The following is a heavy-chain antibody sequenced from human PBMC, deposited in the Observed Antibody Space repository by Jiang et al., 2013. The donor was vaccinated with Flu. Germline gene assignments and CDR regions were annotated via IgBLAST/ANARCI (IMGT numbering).Heavy chain of an antibody. Sequence: SGAEVKKPGASVKVSCKTSGYTFSSHGISWVRQAPGQGLEWVGWISTYTGNTYYAQRVQGRVTMTTDTSTTTAYMELRSLTSDDTAVYYCARDAWFREAVLLTGGMDVWGQGTTVTVSS. CDR3: ARDAWFREAVLLTGGMDV. D-gene: IGHD3-10*01. V-gene: IGHV1-18*04. J-gene: IGHJ6*02. CDR2: ISTYTGNT. CDR1: GYTFSSHG.